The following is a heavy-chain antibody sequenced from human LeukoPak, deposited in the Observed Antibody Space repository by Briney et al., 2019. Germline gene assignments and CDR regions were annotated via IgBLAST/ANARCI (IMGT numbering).Heavy chain of an antibody. Sequence: PGGSLRLSCAASGFTFSSYWMTWVRQAPGKGLEWVANIGGDGSEKYYVDSVKGRFTISRDNAKNSLYLQVNSLRAEDTAVYYCARAGYSGYEPFDYWGQGTLVTVSS. CDR3: ARAGYSGYEPFDY. D-gene: IGHD5-12*01. CDR1: GFTFSSYW. CDR2: IGGDGSEK. V-gene: IGHV3-7*01. J-gene: IGHJ4*02.